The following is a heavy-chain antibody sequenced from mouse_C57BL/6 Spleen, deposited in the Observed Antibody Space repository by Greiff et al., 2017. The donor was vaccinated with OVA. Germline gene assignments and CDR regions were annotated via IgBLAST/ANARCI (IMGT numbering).Heavy chain of an antibody. CDR1: GYTFTDSY. D-gene: IGHD4-1*01. V-gene: IGHV1-26*01. J-gene: IGHJ2*01. CDR3: ARKGNWDGGYFDY. Sequence: VQLQQSGPELVKPGASVKISCKASGYTFTDSYMNWVKQSHGKSLEWIGDINPNNGGTSYNQKFKGKATLTVDKSSSTAYMELRSLTSEDSAVYYCARKGNWDGGYFDYWGQGTTLTVSS. CDR2: INPNNGGT.